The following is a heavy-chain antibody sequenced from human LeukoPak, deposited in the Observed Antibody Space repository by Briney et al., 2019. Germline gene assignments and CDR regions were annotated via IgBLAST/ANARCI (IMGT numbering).Heavy chain of an antibody. D-gene: IGHD1-26*01. CDR3: ARAGAPAQIDY. Sequence: SETLSLTCTVSGGSISSGDYYWSWIRQPPGKGLEWIGYIYYSGSTNYNPSLKSRVTISVDTSKNQFSLKLSSVTAADTAVYYCARAGAPAQIDYWGQGTLVTVSS. J-gene: IGHJ4*02. V-gene: IGHV4-61*08. CDR1: GGSISSGDYY. CDR2: IYYSGST.